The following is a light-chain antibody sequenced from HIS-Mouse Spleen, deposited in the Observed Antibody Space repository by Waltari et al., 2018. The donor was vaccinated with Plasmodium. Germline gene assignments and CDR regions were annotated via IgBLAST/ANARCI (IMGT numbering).Light chain of an antibody. CDR3: YSTDSSGNHRV. Sequence: SYELTQPPSVSVSPGQTARITCSGDALPKKYAYWYQQKSGQAPVLVIYEDSKRPSGITEIFSGSSSGTRATLTISGAQVEDEADYYCYSTDSSGNHRVFGGGTKLTVL. CDR1: ALPKKY. V-gene: IGLV3-10*01. CDR2: EDS. J-gene: IGLJ3*02.